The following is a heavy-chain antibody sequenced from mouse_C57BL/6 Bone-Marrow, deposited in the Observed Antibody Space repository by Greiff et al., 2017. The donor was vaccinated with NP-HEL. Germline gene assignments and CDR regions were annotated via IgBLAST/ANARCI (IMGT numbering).Heavy chain of an antibody. CDR3: ARGGPYDYDPYYFDY. Sequence: EVQLKESGPGLVKPSQSLSLTCSVTGYSITSGYYWNWIRQFPGNKLEWMGYISYDGSNNYNPSLKNRISITRDTSKNQFFLKLNSVTTEDTATYYCARGGPYDYDPYYFDYWGQGTTLTVSS. V-gene: IGHV3-6*01. D-gene: IGHD2-4*01. CDR2: ISYDGSN. J-gene: IGHJ2*01. CDR1: GYSITSGYY.